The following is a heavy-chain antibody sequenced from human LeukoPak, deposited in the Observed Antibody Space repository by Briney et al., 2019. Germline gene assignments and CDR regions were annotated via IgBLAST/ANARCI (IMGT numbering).Heavy chain of an antibody. V-gene: IGHV4-39*07. CDR2: IYYSGST. J-gene: IGHJ4*02. Sequence: SETLSLTCTVSGGSISSSSYYWGWIRQPPGKGLEWIGSIYYSGSTYYNPSLKSRVTISVDTSKNQFSLKLSSVTAADTAVYYCAGDLSLNHWGQGTLVTVSS. D-gene: IGHD1-26*01. CDR3: AGDLSLNH. CDR1: GGSISSSSYY.